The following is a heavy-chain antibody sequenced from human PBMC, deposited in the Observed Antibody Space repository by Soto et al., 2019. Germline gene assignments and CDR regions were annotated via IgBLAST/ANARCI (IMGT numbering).Heavy chain of an antibody. CDR1: GGSISSSNYY. V-gene: IGHV4-39*01. CDR2: FYYSGST. Sequence: QLQLQESGPGLVKPSETLSLTCTVSGGSISSSNYYWAWIRQPPGKGLEWIGSFYYSGSTYYKPSFKSRVSISVDTSKNQFSLKLSSVTAADTAVYYCARPIEGGSSGYYHWGQGTLVTVSS. CDR3: ARPIEGGSSGYYH. J-gene: IGHJ5*02. D-gene: IGHD3-22*01.